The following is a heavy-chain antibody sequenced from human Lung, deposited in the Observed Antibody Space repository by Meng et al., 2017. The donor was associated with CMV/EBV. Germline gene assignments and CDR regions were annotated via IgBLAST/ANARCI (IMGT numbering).Heavy chain of an antibody. Sequence: GQPVGSGGGVVQPGRSLRLSCAASGFTFSSYAMHWVRQAPGKGLEWVAVISYDGSNKYYADSVKGRFTISRDNSKNTLYLQMNSLRAEDTAVYYCAHGGGDCWGQGTLVTVSS. J-gene: IGHJ4*02. CDR3: AHGGGDC. CDR1: GFTFSSYA. V-gene: IGHV3-30-3*01. CDR2: ISYDGSNK. D-gene: IGHD2-15*01.